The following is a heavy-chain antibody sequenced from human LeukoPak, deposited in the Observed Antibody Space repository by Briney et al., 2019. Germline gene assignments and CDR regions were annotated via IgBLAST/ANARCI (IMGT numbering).Heavy chain of an antibody. CDR2: INPNSGGT. Sequence: ASVKVSCKASGYTFTGYYIHWVRQAPGQGLEWMAWINPNSGGTKYAQKLQGRVTMTRDTSISTAYMELSSLTSDDTALYYCATDGAVAGTAYPEYWGQGTLVTVSS. CDR3: ATDGAVAGTAYPEY. CDR1: GYTFTGYY. V-gene: IGHV1-2*02. J-gene: IGHJ4*02. D-gene: IGHD6-19*01.